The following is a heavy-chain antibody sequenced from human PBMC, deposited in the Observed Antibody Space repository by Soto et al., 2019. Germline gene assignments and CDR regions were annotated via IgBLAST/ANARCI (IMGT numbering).Heavy chain of an antibody. CDR3: ARRSSGWYYFDY. D-gene: IGHD6-19*01. Sequence: ASVSVSCNDSGYTYTNYGPTADLSPPGQGLEWMGWISAYNGNTNYAQKLQGRVTMTTDTSTSTAYMELRSLRSDDTAVYYCARRSSGWYYFDYWGQGTLVRVSS. CDR2: ISAYNGNT. V-gene: IGHV1-18*04. CDR1: GYTYTNYG. J-gene: IGHJ4*02.